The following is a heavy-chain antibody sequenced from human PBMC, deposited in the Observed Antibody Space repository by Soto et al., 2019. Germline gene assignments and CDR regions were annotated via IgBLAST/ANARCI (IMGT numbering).Heavy chain of an antibody. CDR3: ARSSSGFDY. Sequence: SQTLSPTCAISGDSVSSNSGAWNWIRQSPSRGLEWLGRTYYRSKWYNDYAVSVRSRITFSPDTSKNQFSLQLNSVTPEDTAVYYCARSSSGFDYWGQGTLVTVSS. J-gene: IGHJ4*02. V-gene: IGHV6-1*01. CDR1: GDSVSSNSGA. D-gene: IGHD6-19*01. CDR2: TYYRSKWYN.